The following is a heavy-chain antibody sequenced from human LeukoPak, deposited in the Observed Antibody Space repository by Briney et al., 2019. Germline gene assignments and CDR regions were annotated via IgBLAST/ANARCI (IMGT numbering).Heavy chain of an antibody. Sequence: SVKVSCKASGGTFSDYTINWVRQAPGQGLEWMGRIIPIVDIPNYAQKFQGRVTITADKSTSTAYMELSSLKSEDTAVYYCASLPVDTSMVSDYWGQGTLVTVSS. V-gene: IGHV1-69*02. D-gene: IGHD5-18*01. J-gene: IGHJ4*02. CDR1: GGTFSDYT. CDR3: ASLPVDTSMVSDY. CDR2: IIPIVDIP.